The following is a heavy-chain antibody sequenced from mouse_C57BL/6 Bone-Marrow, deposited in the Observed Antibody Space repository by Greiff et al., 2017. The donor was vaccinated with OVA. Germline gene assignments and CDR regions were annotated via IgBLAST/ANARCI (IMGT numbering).Heavy chain of an antibody. CDR2: ISYDGSN. Sequence: EVKLPESGPGLVKPSQSLSLTCSVTGYSITSGYYWNWIRQFPGNKLEWMGYISYDGSNNYNPSLKNRISITRDTSKNQFFLKLNSVTTEDTATYYCARADAYYAMDYWGQGTSVTVSS. CDR3: ARADAYYAMDY. V-gene: IGHV3-6*01. CDR1: GYSITSGYY. J-gene: IGHJ4*01.